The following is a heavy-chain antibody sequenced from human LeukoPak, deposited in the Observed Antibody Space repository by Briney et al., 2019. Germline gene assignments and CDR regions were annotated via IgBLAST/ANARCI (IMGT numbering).Heavy chain of an antibody. CDR1: GGTLSSYA. V-gene: IGHV1-69*05. J-gene: IGHJ5*02. CDR2: IIPIFGTA. Sequence: SVKVSCKASGGTLSSYAISWVRQAPGQGLEWMGGIIPIFGTANYAQKFQGRVTSTTDESTSTAYMELSSLRSEDTAVYYCAPLAPYNWFDPWGQGTLVTVSS. CDR3: APLAPYNWFDP.